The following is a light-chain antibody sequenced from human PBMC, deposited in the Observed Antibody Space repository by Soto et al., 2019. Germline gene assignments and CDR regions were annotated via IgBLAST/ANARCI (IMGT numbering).Light chain of an antibody. Sequence: TLSLTCRASQTVTSSLNWYQQKPGKAPKLLIYAASTLQSGVPSRFSGSGSGTEFTLTISSLQPEDFATYYCQQLNSYLLTSG. CDR2: AAS. J-gene: IGKJ4*01. CDR1: QTVTSS. V-gene: IGKV1-9*01. CDR3: QQLNSYLLT.